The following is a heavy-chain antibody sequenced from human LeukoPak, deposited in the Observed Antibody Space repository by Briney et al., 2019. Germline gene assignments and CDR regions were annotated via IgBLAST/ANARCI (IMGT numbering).Heavy chain of an antibody. Sequence: GGSLRLSCAASGFTFSTYNMNWVRQAPGKGLEWVSSISSSSRYIYYADSVKGRFTISRDNSKNTLYLQMNSLTAEDTAVYYCASSPHGEYYFDFWGQGTLVTVSS. J-gene: IGHJ4*02. CDR3: ASSPHGEYYFDF. D-gene: IGHD3-10*01. V-gene: IGHV3-21*04. CDR2: ISSSSRYI. CDR1: GFTFSTYN.